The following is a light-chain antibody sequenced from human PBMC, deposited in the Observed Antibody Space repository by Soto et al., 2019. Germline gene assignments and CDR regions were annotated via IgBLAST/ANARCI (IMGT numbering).Light chain of an antibody. Sequence: QSVLTQPPSVSGAPGQRVTISCTGGSSNIGAGYDVHWYQQLPGTAPKLLIYGNSNRPSGVPDRFSGSKSGTSASLAITGVQAEDEADYYCQSYDSSLSALYVFGTGTKVTVL. CDR3: QSYDSSLSALYV. CDR2: GNS. J-gene: IGLJ1*01. V-gene: IGLV1-40*01. CDR1: SSNIGAGYD.